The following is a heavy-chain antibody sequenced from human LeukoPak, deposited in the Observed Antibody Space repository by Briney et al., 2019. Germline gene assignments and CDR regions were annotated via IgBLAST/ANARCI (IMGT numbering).Heavy chain of an antibody. V-gene: IGHV4-39*01. J-gene: IGHJ4*02. Sequence: SETLSLTCTVSGGSISSSSYYWGWIRQPPGKGLEWIGSIYYSGSTYYDPSLKSRVTISVDTSKNQFSLKLSSVTAADTAVYYCARPGLRIPAMVDYRGQGTLVTVSS. D-gene: IGHD5-18*01. CDR1: GGSISSSSYY. CDR2: IYYSGST. CDR3: ARPGLRIPAMVDY.